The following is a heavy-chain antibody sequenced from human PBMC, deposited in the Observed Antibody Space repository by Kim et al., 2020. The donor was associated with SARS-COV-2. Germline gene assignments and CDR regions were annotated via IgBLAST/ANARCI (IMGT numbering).Heavy chain of an antibody. Sequence: SQTLSLTCAISGDSVSSNSASWSWIRQSPSRGLEWLGRTYYRSKWYNDYAVSVKSRIIINPDTSKNQFSLHLSSLTPEDTAMYYCARSLVGLGADCWGQGILVTVSS. D-gene: IGHD3-16*01. V-gene: IGHV6-1*01. J-gene: IGHJ4*02. CDR1: GDSVSSNSAS. CDR3: ARSLVGLGADC. CDR2: TYYRSKWYN.